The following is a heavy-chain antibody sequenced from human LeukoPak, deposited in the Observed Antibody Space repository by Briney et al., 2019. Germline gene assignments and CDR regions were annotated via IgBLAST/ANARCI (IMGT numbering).Heavy chain of an antibody. J-gene: IGHJ4*02. CDR1: GFTFSSYS. CDR3: ARGIRGYSGYDPNFDY. Sequence: GGSLRLSCAASGFTFSSYSMNWVRRAPGKGLEWVSSISSSSTYIYYADSVKGRFTISRDNAKNSLYLQMNSLRAEDTAVYYCARGIRGYSGYDPNFDYWGQGTLVTVSP. CDR2: ISSSSTYI. D-gene: IGHD5-12*01. V-gene: IGHV3-21*01.